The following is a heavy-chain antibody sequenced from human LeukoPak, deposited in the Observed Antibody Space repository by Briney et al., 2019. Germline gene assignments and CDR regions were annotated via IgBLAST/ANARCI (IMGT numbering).Heavy chain of an antibody. CDR1: GFTFSSYW. CDR3: AREDIVAAYFDY. Sequence: GGSLRLSCAASGFTFSSYWMHWVRQAPGKGLVWVPRIHSDGRSTNYADSVKGRFTISRDNSKNALYLQMNSLRAEDTAVYYRAREDIVAAYFDYWGQGTLVTVSS. D-gene: IGHD5-12*01. J-gene: IGHJ4*02. CDR2: IHSDGRST. V-gene: IGHV3-74*01.